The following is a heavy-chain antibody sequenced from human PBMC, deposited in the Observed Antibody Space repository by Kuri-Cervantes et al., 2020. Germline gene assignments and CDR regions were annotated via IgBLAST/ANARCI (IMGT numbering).Heavy chain of an antibody. J-gene: IGHJ4*02. D-gene: IGHD6-13*01. CDR3: ARDLHIAAAGGDY. V-gene: IGHV1-69*13. Sequence: SVKVSCKASGGTFSSYAISWVRQAPGQGLEWMGGIIPIFGTANYAQKFQGKVTITVDESTSTAYMELSSLRSEDTAVYYCARDLHIAAAGGDYWGQGTLVTVSS. CDR2: IIPIFGTA. CDR1: GGTFSSYA.